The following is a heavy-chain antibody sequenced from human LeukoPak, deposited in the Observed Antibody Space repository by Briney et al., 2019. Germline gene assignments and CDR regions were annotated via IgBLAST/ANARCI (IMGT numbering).Heavy chain of an antibody. CDR2: ISASGATT. CDR3: TKGSYYDNSGRAYFDY. J-gene: IGHJ4*02. D-gene: IGHD3-22*01. CDR1: GFTFTSYA. Sequence: PGGSLRLSCAASGFTFTSYAMNWVRQAPGMGLEWVSVISASGATTDYADSVKGRFTISRDNPKNTLYLQMNSLRAEDTAVYYCTKGSYYDNSGRAYFDYWGQGTLVTVSS. V-gene: IGHV3-23*01.